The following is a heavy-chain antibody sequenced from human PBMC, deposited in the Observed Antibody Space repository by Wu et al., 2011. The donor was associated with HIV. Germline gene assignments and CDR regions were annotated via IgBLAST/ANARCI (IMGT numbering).Heavy chain of an antibody. CDR3: ATMATIFSLSN. J-gene: IGHJ4*02. CDR2: VDPEDGET. D-gene: IGHD5-24*01. Sequence: EVTLVQSGAEVRSLGYSEISARFLDTPSATTTCTGCNRPLEKGLSGVGFVDPEDGETKYAEKFQGRVTITADTSTDTAYMELSSLTSEDTAVYYCATMATIFSLSNWGQGTLVTVSS. CDR1: DTPSATTT. V-gene: IGHV1-69-2*01.